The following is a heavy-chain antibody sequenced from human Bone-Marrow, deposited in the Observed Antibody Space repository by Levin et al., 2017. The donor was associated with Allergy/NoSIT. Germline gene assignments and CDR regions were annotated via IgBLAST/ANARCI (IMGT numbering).Heavy chain of an antibody. CDR1: GLTFNFNMYA. CDR2: ISSYGGST. V-gene: IGHV3-64D*06. D-gene: IGHD2-15*01. Sequence: PGGSLRLSCSASGLTFNFNMYAMHWVRQAPGKGLESVSSISSYGGSTYYADSVKGRFTISRDNSKNTLYLQMSGLRNEDTAVYFCVKGKEYCSGGTCQKYSFDSWGQGTLVSVSS. J-gene: IGHJ4*02. CDR3: VKGKEYCSGGTCQKYSFDS.